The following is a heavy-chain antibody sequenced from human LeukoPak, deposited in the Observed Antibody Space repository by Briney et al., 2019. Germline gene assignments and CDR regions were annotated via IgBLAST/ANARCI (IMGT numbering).Heavy chain of an antibody. CDR3: AREGPTYYYDSSGPL. Sequence: SVKVSCKASGGTFSSYAISWVRQAPGQGLEWMGGIIPIFGTANYAQKFQGRVTITTDESTSTAYMELSSLRSEDTAVYYSAREGPTYYYDSSGPLWGQGTLVTVSS. J-gene: IGHJ4*02. V-gene: IGHV1-69*05. CDR1: GGTFSSYA. D-gene: IGHD3-22*01. CDR2: IIPIFGTA.